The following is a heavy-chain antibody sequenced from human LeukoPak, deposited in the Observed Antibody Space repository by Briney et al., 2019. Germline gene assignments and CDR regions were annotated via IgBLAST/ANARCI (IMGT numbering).Heavy chain of an antibody. Sequence: PSQTLSLTCSVSGGSISSSNYYWSWIRQPAGKGLEWIRRINTSGSTNYNPSLRSRVTISVDTSKNQFSLRLSSVTAADTAVYYCAREEYYYDSSGYSTWFEPWGQGTLVTASS. J-gene: IGHJ5*02. V-gene: IGHV4-61*02. CDR3: AREEYYYDSSGYSTWFEP. CDR2: INTSGST. CDR1: GGSISSSNYY. D-gene: IGHD3-22*01.